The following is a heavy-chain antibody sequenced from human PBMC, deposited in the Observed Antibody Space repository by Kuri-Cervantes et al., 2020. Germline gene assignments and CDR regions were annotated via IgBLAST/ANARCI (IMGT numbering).Heavy chain of an antibody. CDR2: INPNSGGT. D-gene: IGHD3-10*01. Sequence: ASVKVSCKASGYTFTDYYIHWVRQAPGQELEWMGWINPNSGGTNYAQKFQGRVTMTRDTSISTAYMELSRLRSDDTAVYYCAREAGDWFDPWGHGTQVTVSS. CDR1: GYTFTDYY. V-gene: IGHV1-2*02. J-gene: IGHJ5*02. CDR3: AREAGDWFDP.